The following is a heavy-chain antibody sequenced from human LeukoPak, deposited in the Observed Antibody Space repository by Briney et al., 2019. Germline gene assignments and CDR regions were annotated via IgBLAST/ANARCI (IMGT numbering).Heavy chain of an antibody. J-gene: IGHJ4*02. CDR2: INHSGST. CDR3: ARHPPDSGSAHYFDY. V-gene: IGHV4-34*01. CDR1: GGSFSGYY. D-gene: IGHD1-26*01. Sequence: SETLSLTCAVYGGSFSGYYWSWIRQPPGKGLEWIGEINHSGSTNYNPSLKSRVTISVDTSKNQFSLKLSSVTAADTAVYYCARHPPDSGSAHYFDYWGQGTLVTVSS.